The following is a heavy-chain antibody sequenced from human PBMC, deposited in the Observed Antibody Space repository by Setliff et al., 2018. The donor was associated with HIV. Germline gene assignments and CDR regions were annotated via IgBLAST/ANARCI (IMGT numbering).Heavy chain of an antibody. CDR3: ARLRHTYYYDSSYFDY. CDR2: IYTSGST. D-gene: IGHD3-22*01. CDR1: GGSISSYY. Sequence: PSETLSLTCTVSGGSISSYYWSWIRQPAGKGLEWIGRIYTSGSTNYNPSLKSRVTMSVDTSKNQFSLKLSSVTAADTAVYYCARLRHTYYYDSSYFDYWGQGTLVTSPQ. V-gene: IGHV4-4*07. J-gene: IGHJ4*02.